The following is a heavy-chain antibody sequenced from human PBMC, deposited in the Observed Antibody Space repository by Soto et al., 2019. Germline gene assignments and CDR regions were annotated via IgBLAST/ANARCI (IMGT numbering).Heavy chain of an antibody. V-gene: IGHV1-8*01. CDR3: ARALCSSTSCYVWEAFAI. J-gene: IGHJ3*02. Sequence: ASVKVSCKASGYTFTSYDINWVRQATGQGLEWMGWMNPNSGNTGYAQKFQGRVTMTRNTSISTAYMELSSLRSEDTAVYYCARALCSSTSCYVWEAFAIWGQGTMVTVSS. CDR2: MNPNSGNT. CDR1: GYTFTSYD. D-gene: IGHD2-2*01.